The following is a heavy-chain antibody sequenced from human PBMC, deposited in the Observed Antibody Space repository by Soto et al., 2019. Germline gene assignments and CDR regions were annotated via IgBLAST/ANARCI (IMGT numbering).Heavy chain of an antibody. CDR2: IYPGDSDT. J-gene: IGHJ3*02. D-gene: IGHD4-17*01. V-gene: IGHV5-51*03. CDR3: ASLTKLTTVTTYDAFDI. Sequence: EVQLVQSGAEVKKPGESLKISCKGSGYSFTSYWIGWVRQMPGKGLEWMGIIYPGDSDTRYSPSFQGQVTISADKSISTAYLQWSSLKASDTAMYYCASLTKLTTVTTYDAFDIWGQGTMVTVSS. CDR1: GYSFTSYW.